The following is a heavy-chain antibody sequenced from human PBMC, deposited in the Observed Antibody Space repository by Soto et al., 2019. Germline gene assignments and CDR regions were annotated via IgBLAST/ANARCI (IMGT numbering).Heavy chain of an antibody. CDR1: GFTFSSYE. Sequence: EVQLVESGGGLVQPGGSLRLSCAASGFTFSSYEMNWVRQAPGKGLEWVSYISSSGSTIYYADSVKGRFTISRDNAKNSLYLQMNSLRAEDTAVYYCARAYYDFWSGYYRGYYCGMDVWGQGTTVTVSS. V-gene: IGHV3-48*03. J-gene: IGHJ6*02. CDR3: ARAYYDFWSGYYRGYYCGMDV. D-gene: IGHD3-3*01. CDR2: ISSSGSTI.